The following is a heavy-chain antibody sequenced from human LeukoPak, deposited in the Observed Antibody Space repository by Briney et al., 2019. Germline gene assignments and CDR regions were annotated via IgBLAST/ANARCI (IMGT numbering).Heavy chain of an antibody. J-gene: IGHJ5*02. D-gene: IGHD3-3*01. Sequence: SETLSLTCTVSGGSISSYYWSWIRQPPGKGLEWIGSIYYSGSTYYNPSLKSRVTISVDTSKNQFSLKLSSVTAADTAVYYCARPRITIFGVVIHDWFDPWGQGTLVTVSS. V-gene: IGHV4-39*01. CDR1: GGSISSYY. CDR3: ARPRITIFGVVIHDWFDP. CDR2: IYYSGST.